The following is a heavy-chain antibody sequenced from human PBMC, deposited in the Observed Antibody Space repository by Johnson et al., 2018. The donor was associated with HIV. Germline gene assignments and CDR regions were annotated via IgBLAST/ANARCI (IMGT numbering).Heavy chain of an antibody. D-gene: IGHD1-26*01. J-gene: IGHJ3*02. CDR3: ARVRSGRENAFDI. V-gene: IGHV3-30*04. CDR2: ISYDGSNK. CDR1: GFTFRSYA. Sequence: QLQLVESGGGVVQPGRSLRLSCAASGFTFRSYAMHWVRQAPGKGLEWVAVISYDGSNKYYADSVKGRFTISRYNSKNTLYLQMNSPRVEDTAVYYCARVRSGRENAFDIWGQGTMVTVSS.